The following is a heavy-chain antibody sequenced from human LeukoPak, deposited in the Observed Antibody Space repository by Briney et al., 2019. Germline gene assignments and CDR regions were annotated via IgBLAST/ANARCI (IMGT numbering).Heavy chain of an antibody. V-gene: IGHV1-2*02. CDR2: IHPNSGGI. Sequence: ASVKVSCKASGYTFTDYYMNWVRQAPGQGLEWMGWIHPNSGGIKYAQKFQGRVTMTRDTSISTAYMELSRLRSDDTAVYYCARLGIAAAGAHADYWGQGTLVTVSS. CDR3: ARLGIAAAGAHADY. CDR1: GYTFTDYY. D-gene: IGHD6-13*01. J-gene: IGHJ4*02.